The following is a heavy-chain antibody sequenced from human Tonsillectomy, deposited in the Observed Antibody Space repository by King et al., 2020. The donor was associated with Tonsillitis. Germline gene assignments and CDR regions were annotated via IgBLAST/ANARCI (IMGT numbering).Heavy chain of an antibody. V-gene: IGHV4-31*03. CDR2: IYYSGST. CDR1: GGSISSGGYY. D-gene: IGHD3-22*01. Sequence: VQLQESGPGLVKPSQTLSLTCTVSGGSISSGGYYWSWIRQHPGKGLEWIGYIYYSGSTYYNPSLKSRVTMSIDTSKNQFSLKLSSVTAADTAVYYCASDIGPYYYHSSGPLNPWGQGTLVTVSS. J-gene: IGHJ5*02. CDR3: ASDIGPYYYHSSGPLNP.